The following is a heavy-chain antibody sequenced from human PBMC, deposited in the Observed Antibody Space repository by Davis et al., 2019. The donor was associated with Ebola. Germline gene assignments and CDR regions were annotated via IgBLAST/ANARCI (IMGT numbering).Heavy chain of an antibody. Sequence: ASVQVSCKASGYTFIGYYMHWVRQAPRQGREWLGWISPKSGATKYGQKFQGSFTMTRDTSVTTVYMELTSLRSDDTAVYYCARAPPAIVGAGGPYHYYYYGLDVWGQGTTVTDSS. CDR1: GYTFIGYY. D-gene: IGHD2-8*02. J-gene: IGHJ6*02. V-gene: IGHV1-2*02. CDR2: ISPKSGAT. CDR3: ARAPPAIVGAGGPYHYYYYGLDV.